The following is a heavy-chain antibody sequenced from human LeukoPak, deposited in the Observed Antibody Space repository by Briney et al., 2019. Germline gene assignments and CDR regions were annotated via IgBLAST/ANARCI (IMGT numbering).Heavy chain of an antibody. CDR1: GYTFTTYN. Sequence: ASVKVSCKASGYTFTTYNINWVRQAPGQGLEWMGWISGYNGNTNYAQKLQGRVTMTTDTSTSTAYMELSSLRSEDTAVYYCARGPEGYYYYYYMDVWGKGTTVTVSS. CDR2: ISGYNGNT. J-gene: IGHJ6*03. CDR3: ARGPEGYYYYYYMDV. V-gene: IGHV1-18*01.